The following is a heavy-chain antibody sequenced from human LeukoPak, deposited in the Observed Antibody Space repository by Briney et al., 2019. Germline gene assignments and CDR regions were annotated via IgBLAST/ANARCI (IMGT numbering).Heavy chain of an antibody. CDR3: ARVGEDDSSGSYQIDY. Sequence: SQTLSLTFTVSGGSIITYDWTWIRQPPGKGLEWIGLIYHGGSTNYNPSLQSRVTISIDSSKNQFSLTLSSVTAADTALYYCARVGEDDSSGSYQIDYWGQGTLVTVSS. J-gene: IGHJ4*02. D-gene: IGHD3-22*01. V-gene: IGHV4-59*01. CDR2: IYHGGST. CDR1: GGSIITYD.